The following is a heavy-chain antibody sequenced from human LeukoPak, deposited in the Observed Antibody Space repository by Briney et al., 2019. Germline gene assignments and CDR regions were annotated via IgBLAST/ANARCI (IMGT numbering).Heavy chain of an antibody. CDR1: GFTLSSYA. CDR3: ARDTDTSGYYPDDY. CDR2: ISYDGSNK. V-gene: IGHV3-30-3*01. Sequence: PGGSLRLSCAASGFTLSSYAMHWVCQAPGKGLEWVAVISYDGSNKYYADSVKGRFTISRDDSMNTLYLQMSRLRAEDTAVYYCARDTDTSGYYPDDYWGQGALVTVSS. J-gene: IGHJ4*02. D-gene: IGHD3-22*01.